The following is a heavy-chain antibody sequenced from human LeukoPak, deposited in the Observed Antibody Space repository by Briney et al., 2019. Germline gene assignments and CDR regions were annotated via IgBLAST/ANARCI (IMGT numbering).Heavy chain of an antibody. Sequence: GGSLRLSCAASGFTFNTYSMKWVRQAPGEGLEWVSYIGTSSTWIQYADSVKGRFTISRDDAKSSLHLQMTSLRDEDTAVYFCAREGHYGALDVWGQGTMVTVSS. CDR3: AREGHYGALDV. D-gene: IGHD3-10*01. V-gene: IGHV3-48*02. CDR1: GFTFNTYS. CDR2: IGTSSTWI. J-gene: IGHJ3*01.